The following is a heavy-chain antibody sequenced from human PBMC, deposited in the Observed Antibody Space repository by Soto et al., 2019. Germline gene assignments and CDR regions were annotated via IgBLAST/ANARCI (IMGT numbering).Heavy chain of an antibody. CDR1: GFTFSSYA. CDR3: AKVRTPEPYYYYYGMDV. V-gene: IGHV3-23*01. D-gene: IGHD1-26*01. Sequence: GGSLRLSCAASGFTFSSYAMSWVRQAPGKGLEWVSAISGSGGSTYYADSVKGRFTISRDISKNTLYLQMNSLRAEDTAVYFCAKVRTPEPYYYYYGMDVWGQGTTVTVSS. CDR2: ISGSGGST. J-gene: IGHJ6*02.